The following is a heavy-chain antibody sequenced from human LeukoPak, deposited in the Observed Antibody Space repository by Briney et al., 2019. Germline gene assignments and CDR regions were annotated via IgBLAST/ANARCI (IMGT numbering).Heavy chain of an antibody. Sequence: SETLSLTCTVSGGAISSYYWSWIRQPAGNGLEWIGRIYTSGSANYNPSLKSRVTMSVDTSKNQYSLKLSSVTAADAAVYYCARDHADDGDYPPLDYYYGMDVWGQGTTVTVSS. D-gene: IGHD4-17*01. CDR3: ARDHADDGDYPPLDYYYGMDV. V-gene: IGHV4-4*07. CDR2: IYTSGSA. J-gene: IGHJ6*02. CDR1: GGAISSYY.